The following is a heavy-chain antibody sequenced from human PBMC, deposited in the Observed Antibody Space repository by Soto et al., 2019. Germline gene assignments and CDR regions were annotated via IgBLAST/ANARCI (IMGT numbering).Heavy chain of an antibody. Sequence: QVQLQESGPGLVKPSETLSLTCTVSGGSISSYYWSWIRQPPGKGLEWIGYIDYSGSTNYNPSLKSGVPISVDTSKNHFSLKLSSVTAADTAVYYCARVGRRRNWFDPWRQGTLVTVSS. D-gene: IGHD3-16*01. V-gene: IGHV4-59*01. J-gene: IGHJ5*02. CDR3: ARVGRRRNWFDP. CDR2: IDYSGST. CDR1: GGSISSYY.